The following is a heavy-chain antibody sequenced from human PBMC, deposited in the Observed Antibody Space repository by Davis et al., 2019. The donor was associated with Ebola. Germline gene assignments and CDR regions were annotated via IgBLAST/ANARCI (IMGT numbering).Heavy chain of an antibody. CDR1: GYTFTSYY. CDR3: ARVVTIFGVVISLGAFDI. CDR2: INPSGGST. D-gene: IGHD3-3*01. Sequence: AASVKVSCKASGYTFTSYYMHWVRQAPGQGLEWMGIINPSGGSTSYAQKLQGRVTMTTDTSTSTAYMELRSLRSDDTAVYYCARVVTIFGVVISLGAFDIWGQGTMVTVSS. J-gene: IGHJ3*02. V-gene: IGHV1-46*01.